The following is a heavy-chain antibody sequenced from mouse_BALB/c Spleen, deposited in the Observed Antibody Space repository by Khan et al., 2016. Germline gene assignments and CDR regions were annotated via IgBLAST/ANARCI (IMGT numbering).Heavy chain of an antibody. CDR3: ARATLLRLLAY. D-gene: IGHD1-2*01. V-gene: IGHV9-2-1*01. CDR1: GYTFTDYS. CDR2: INTETGEP. J-gene: IGHJ3*01. Sequence: QIQLVQSGPELKKPGETVKISCKASGYTFTDYSMHWVKQTPGKGLKWMGWINTETGEPTYADDFKGRFAFSLETSASTAYLQITNLKNEDTATYCSARATLLRLLAYWGQGTLVTVSA.